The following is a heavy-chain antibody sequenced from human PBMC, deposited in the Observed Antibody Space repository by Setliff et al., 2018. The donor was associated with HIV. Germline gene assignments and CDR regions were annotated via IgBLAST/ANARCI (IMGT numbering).Heavy chain of an antibody. V-gene: IGHV1-18*01. CDR3: ARVLSGLNYFDP. J-gene: IGHJ5*02. Sequence: ASVKVSCKASGYTFTSYGISWVRQIPGQGLEWMGWISAYNGNTNFAQKLQGRVTMTTDTATSIAYMELRSLRSDDTAVYYCARVLSGLNYFDPWGQGTLVTVSS. CDR2: ISAYNGNT. CDR1: GYTFTSYG. D-gene: IGHD1-7*01.